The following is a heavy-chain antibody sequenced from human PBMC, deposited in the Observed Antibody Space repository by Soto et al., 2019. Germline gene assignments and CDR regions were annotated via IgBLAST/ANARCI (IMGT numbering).Heavy chain of an antibody. CDR2: ISYDGSNK. J-gene: IGHJ6*03. Sequence: QVQLVESGGGVVQPGRSLRLSCAASGFTFSSYGMHWVRQAPGKGLEWVAVISYDGSNKYYADSVKGRFTISRDKSKNPLYLQMHSLRAEHTGVYYCASNPHCSSISCYPTYYYYYLDVWGKGTTVTVPS. D-gene: IGHD2-2*01. CDR1: GFTFSSYG. V-gene: IGHV3-30*03. CDR3: ASNPHCSSISCYPTYYYYYLDV.